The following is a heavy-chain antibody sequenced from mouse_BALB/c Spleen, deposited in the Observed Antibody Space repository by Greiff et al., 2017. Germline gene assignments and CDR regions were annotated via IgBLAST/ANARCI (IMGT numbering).Heavy chain of an antibody. CDR3: ARDPYGYGRYFDV. D-gene: IGHD1-2*01. CDR2: ISSGGSYT. J-gene: IGHJ1*01. V-gene: IGHV5-9-4*01. Sequence: EVKLVESGGGLVKPGGSLKLSCAASGFTFSSYAMSWVRQSPEKRLEWVAEISSGGSYTYYPDTVTGRFTISRDNAKNTLYLEMSSLRSEDTAMYYCARDPYGYGRYFDVWGAGTTVTVSS. CDR1: GFTFSSYA.